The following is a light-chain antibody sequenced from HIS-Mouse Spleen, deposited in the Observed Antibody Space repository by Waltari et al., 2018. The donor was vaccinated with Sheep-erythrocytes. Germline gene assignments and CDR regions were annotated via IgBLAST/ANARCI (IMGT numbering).Light chain of an antibody. V-gene: IGLV3-1*01. J-gene: IGLJ3*02. Sequence: SYELTQPPSVSVSPGQTASITCSGDKLGDKYACWYQQKPGQSPVLVIYQDSKRPSGFPGGFSGSKSGNTATLTISGTQAMDEADYYCQAWDSSTAWVFGGGTKLTVL. CDR2: QDS. CDR1: KLGDKY. CDR3: QAWDSSTAWV.